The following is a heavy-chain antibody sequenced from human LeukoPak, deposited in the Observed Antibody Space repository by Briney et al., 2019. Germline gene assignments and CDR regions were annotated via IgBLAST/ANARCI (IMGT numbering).Heavy chain of an antibody. D-gene: IGHD5-18*01. CDR2: ISPADSDT. CDR3: VRSRGYSYGYSYYFDY. CDR1: GYSFTSYW. Sequence: GESLKISCMGSGYSFTSYWIAWVRQMPGKGLEWMGFISPADSDTRYSPSFQGQVTISADKSINTAYLQWSSLKASDTAMYYCVRSRGYSYGYSYYFDYWGQGTLVTVSS. V-gene: IGHV5-51*01. J-gene: IGHJ4*02.